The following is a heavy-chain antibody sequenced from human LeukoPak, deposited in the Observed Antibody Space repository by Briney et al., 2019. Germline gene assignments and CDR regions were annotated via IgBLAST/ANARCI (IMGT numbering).Heavy chain of an antibody. D-gene: IGHD1-26*01. CDR3: ARTSGMYYYYYYMDV. CDR1: GGTFSSYA. V-gene: IGHV1-69*06. J-gene: IGHJ6*03. CDR2: IIPIFGTA. Sequence: ASVKVSCKASGGTFSSYAISWVRQAPGQGLEWMGGIIPIFGTANYAQKFQGRVTITADKSTSTAYMELSSLRSEDTAVYYCARTSGMYYYYYYMDVWGKGTTVTISS.